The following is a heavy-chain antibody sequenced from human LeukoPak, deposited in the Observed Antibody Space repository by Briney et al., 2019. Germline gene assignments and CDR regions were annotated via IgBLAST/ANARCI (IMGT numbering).Heavy chain of an antibody. V-gene: IGHV3-21*01. CDR2: ISSSSSYI. CDR3: ASNYDSSNYYGFDY. Sequence: GGSLRLSCAASGFTFSSYSMNWVRQAPGKGLEWVSSISSSSSYIYYADSVKGRHTISRDNAKNSLYLQMNSLRAEDTAVYYCASNYDSSNYYGFDYWGQGTLVTVSS. J-gene: IGHJ4*02. D-gene: IGHD3-22*01. CDR1: GFTFSSYS.